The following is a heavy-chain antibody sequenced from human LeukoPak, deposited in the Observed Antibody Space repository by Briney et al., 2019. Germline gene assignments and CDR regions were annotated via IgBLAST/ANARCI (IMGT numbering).Heavy chain of an antibody. CDR1: GYTFTSYG. J-gene: IGHJ4*02. D-gene: IGHD3-22*01. V-gene: IGHV1-18*01. CDR3: AHSSGLSMWLKFDY. CDR2: ISAYNGNT. Sequence: ASVKVSCKASGYTFTSYGISWVRQAPGQGLEWMGWISAYNGNTNYAQKLQGRVTMTTDTSTSTAYMELRSLRSDDTAVYYCAHSSGLSMWLKFDYWSQGTLVTVSS.